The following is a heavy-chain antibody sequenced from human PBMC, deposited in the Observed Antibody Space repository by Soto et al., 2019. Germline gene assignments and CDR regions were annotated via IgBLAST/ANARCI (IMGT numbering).Heavy chain of an antibody. D-gene: IGHD6-25*01. CDR2: INSDGSST. V-gene: IGHV3-74*01. J-gene: IGHJ6*03. CDR1: GFTFSSYW. Sequence: GSLRLSCAASGFTFSSYWMHWVRQAPGKGLVWVSRINSDGSSTSYADSVKGRFTISRDNAKNTLYLQMNSLRAEDTAVYYCARDSQRQAIRYYMDVWGNGTTVTVSS. CDR3: ARDSQRQAIRYYMDV.